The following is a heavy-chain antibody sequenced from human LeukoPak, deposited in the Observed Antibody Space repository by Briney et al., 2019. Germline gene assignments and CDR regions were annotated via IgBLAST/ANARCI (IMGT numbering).Heavy chain of an antibody. CDR2: IFPGDSDT. CDR1: GYSFTSYW. Sequence: GESLKISCKGSGYSFTSYWIGWVRQMPGKGLEWMGIIFPGDSDTRYSPSSQGQVTISADKSISTAYLQWSSLKASDTAIYYCTRHIAAAGPDYWGQGTLVTVSS. J-gene: IGHJ4*02. CDR3: TRHIAAAGPDY. D-gene: IGHD6-13*01. V-gene: IGHV5-51*01.